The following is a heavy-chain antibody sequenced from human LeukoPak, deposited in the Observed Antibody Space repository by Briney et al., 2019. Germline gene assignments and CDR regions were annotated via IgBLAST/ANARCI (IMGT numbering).Heavy chain of an antibody. CDR1: GFTLNSFT. D-gene: IGHD1-26*01. Sequence: PGGSLRLSCAASGFTLNSFTMNWVRQAPGKGLEWVSSIGSSPSSIFYADSLKGRFTISRDNAKNSLYLQMNSLRAEDTAVYYCARDGARGATLEWGQGTLVTVSS. CDR2: IGSSPSSI. J-gene: IGHJ4*02. CDR3: ARDGARGATLE. V-gene: IGHV3-21*01.